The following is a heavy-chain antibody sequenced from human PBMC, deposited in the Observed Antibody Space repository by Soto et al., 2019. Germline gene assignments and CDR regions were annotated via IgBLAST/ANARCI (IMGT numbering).Heavy chain of an antibody. CDR3: ARGDRGAFDL. CDR1: GFTFDYYW. Sequence: EVQLVESGGGLVQPGESLRLSCAASGFTFDYYWMHWVRQAPGKGLVWVSRIYSDGTSTTYADSVKGRFTISRDNAKHTVSLQMNSLRADDTAVYYCARGDRGAFDLWGQGTVVTVSS. V-gene: IGHV3-74*01. D-gene: IGHD1-26*01. J-gene: IGHJ3*01. CDR2: IYSDGTST.